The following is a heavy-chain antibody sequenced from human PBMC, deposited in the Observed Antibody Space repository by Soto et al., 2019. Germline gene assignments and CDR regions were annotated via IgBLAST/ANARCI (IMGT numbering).Heavy chain of an antibody. V-gene: IGHV3-7*01. CDR1: EFTISSYW. CDR2: IKQDGSEI. CDR3: ARLEWWFDP. D-gene: IGHD3-3*01. J-gene: IGHJ5*02. Sequence: PSVSLSVSCGASEFTISSYWTDWDSKAPGKGLEWVANIKQDGSEIYYVDSVKGRFTISRDNAKNSLYLQMNSLSADDSAVYYCARLEWWFDPWGQGTLVTVS.